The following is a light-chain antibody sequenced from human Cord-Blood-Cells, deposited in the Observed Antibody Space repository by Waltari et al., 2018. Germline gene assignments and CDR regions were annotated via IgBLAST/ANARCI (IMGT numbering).Light chain of an antibody. J-gene: IGKJ3*01. V-gene: IGKV1-39*01. CDR1: QSFSSY. CDR3: QQSYSTFFT. CDR2: AAS. Sequence: DIQMTQSPSSLSASVGDRVTITCRASQSFSSYLNWYQQKPGKAPKLLIYAASSLQSGVPSRFSGSGSGTDFTLTISSLQPEDFATYYCQQSYSTFFTFGPGTKVDIK.